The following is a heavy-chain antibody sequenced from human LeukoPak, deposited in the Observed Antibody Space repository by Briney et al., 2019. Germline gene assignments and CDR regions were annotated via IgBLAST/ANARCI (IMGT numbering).Heavy chain of an antibody. CDR1: GFTFSSYS. D-gene: IGHD6-13*01. J-gene: IGHJ4*02. Sequence: GGSLRLSCAASGFTFSSYSMNWVRQAPGKGLEWVSSISSSSSYTYYADSVKGRFTISRDNAKNSLYLQMNSLRAEDTAVYYCARIPAAGTDYWGQGTLVTVSS. V-gene: IGHV3-21*01. CDR2: ISSSSSYT. CDR3: ARIPAAGTDY.